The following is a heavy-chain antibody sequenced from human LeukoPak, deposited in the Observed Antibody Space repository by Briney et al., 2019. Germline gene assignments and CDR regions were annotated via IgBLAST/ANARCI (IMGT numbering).Heavy chain of an antibody. CDR2: ISSSGSTI. J-gene: IGHJ4*02. V-gene: IGHV3-11*04. Sequence: LSLTCAVYGGSFSGYYWSWIRQAPGKGLEWVSYISSSGSTIYYADSVKGRFTISRDNAKNSLYLQMNSLRAEDTAVYYCARGIGYIDYWGQGTLVTVSS. CDR1: GGSFSGYY. CDR3: ARGIGYIDY. D-gene: IGHD2-21*01.